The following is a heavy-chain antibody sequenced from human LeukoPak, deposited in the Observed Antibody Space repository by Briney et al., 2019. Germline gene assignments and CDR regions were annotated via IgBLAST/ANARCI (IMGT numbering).Heavy chain of an antibody. J-gene: IGHJ4*02. CDR3: AREYVSSSGNVFDY. CDR2: INHDGSEK. V-gene: IGHV3-7*01. Sequence: GGSLRLSCAASGFSFNIYWMSWVRQAPGKGLEWVANINHDGSEKYYVDSVKGRFTITRDNAKNSLYLQMNSLRAEDTAVYYCAREYVSSSGNVFDYWGQGTLVTVSS. CDR1: GFSFNIYW. D-gene: IGHD6-6*01.